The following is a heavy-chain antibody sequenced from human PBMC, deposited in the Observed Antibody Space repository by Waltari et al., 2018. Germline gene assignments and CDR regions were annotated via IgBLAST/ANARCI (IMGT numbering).Heavy chain of an antibody. Sequence: GGGLVQPGGSLRLSCAASGFTFSRYAMSWVRQAPGKGLEWVSAISGSGGGTYYADSVKGRFSISRDNSKNTLFLQMDSLRAEDTAVYYCAKGGSVPASYNSWGQGTLVTVSS. V-gene: IGHV3-23*01. CDR3: AKGGSVPASYNS. CDR1: GFTFSRYA. D-gene: IGHD2-2*01. J-gene: IGHJ4*02. CDR2: ISGSGGGT.